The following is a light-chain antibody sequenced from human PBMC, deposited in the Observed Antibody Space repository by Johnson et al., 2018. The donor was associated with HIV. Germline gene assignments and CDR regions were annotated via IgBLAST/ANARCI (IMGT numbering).Light chain of an antibody. V-gene: IGLV1-51*01. J-gene: IGLJ1*01. CDR3: GTWDSRLYV. CDR1: SSNIGNND. CDR2: DNH. Sequence: QSVLTQPPSVSAAPGQKVTISCSGSSSNIGNNDVSWYQQLPGTAPKLLIYDNHKRPSGIPDRFSGSKSGTSATLGITGLQTGDEADYYCGTWDSRLYVFGTGTKVTVL.